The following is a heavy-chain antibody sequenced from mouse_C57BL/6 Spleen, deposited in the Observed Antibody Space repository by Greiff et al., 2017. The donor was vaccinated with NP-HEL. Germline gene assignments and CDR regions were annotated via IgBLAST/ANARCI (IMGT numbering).Heavy chain of an antibody. J-gene: IGHJ4*01. CDR3: ARGKGNYASHYAMDY. CDR2: FHPYNDDT. V-gene: IGHV1-47*01. CDR1: GYTFTTYP. Sequence: QVQLKESGAELVKPGASVKMSCKASGYTFTTYPIEWMKQNHGKSLEWIGNFHPYNDDTKYNEKFKGKATLTVEKSSSTVYLELSRLTSDDSAVYYCARGKGNYASHYAMDYWGQGTSVTVSS. D-gene: IGHD2-1*01.